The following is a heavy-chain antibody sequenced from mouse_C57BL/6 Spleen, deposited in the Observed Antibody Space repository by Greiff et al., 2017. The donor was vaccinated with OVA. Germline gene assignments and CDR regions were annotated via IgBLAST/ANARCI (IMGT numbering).Heavy chain of an antibody. D-gene: IGHD1-1*01. CDR2: INYDGSST. V-gene: IGHV5-16*01. J-gene: IGHJ1*03. Sequence: VQLKESEGGLVQPGSSMKLSCTASGFTFSDYYMAWVRQVPEKGLEWVANINYDGSSTYYLDSLKSRFIISRDNAKNTLYLQMSSLKSEDTATYYCAREEFTTVDWYFDVWGTGTTVTVSS. CDR3: AREEFTTVDWYFDV. CDR1: GFTFSDYY.